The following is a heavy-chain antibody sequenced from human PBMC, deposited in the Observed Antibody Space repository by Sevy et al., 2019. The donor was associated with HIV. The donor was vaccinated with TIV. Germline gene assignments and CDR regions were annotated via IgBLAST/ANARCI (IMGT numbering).Heavy chain of an antibody. CDR2: LSFGCGEI. D-gene: IGHD2-15*01. CDR1: GFTFSKYS. J-gene: IGHJ4*02. V-gene: IGHV3-23*01. Sequence: GESLKISCAASGFTFSKYSMSWVRQPPGKGLEWVSTLSFGCGEINYADSVKGRFTISRDNSKSSVDLQMNNLRPEDTGVYYCAREGWTKPHDYWGQGTLVNVSS. CDR3: AREGWTKPHDY.